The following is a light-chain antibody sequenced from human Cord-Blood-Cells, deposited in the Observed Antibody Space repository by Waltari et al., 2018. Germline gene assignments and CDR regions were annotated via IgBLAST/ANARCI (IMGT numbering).Light chain of an antibody. Sequence: DIQMTKSTSSLSASVGDRVTITCRASQSISSYLNWYQQKPGKAPKLLIYAASSLHSGVPSRLSGSGSGTDFTLTISSLQPEDFATYYCQQSYSTPLTFGGGTKVEIK. CDR2: AAS. J-gene: IGKJ4*01. CDR3: QQSYSTPLT. V-gene: IGKV1-39*01. CDR1: QSISSY.